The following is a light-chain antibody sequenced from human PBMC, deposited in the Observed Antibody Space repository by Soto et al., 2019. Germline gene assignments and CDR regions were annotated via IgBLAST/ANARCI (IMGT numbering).Light chain of an antibody. J-gene: IGKJ2*01. CDR3: QQYHNWPPQYT. CDR1: QTVSSN. V-gene: IGKV3-15*01. CDR2: GAS. Sequence: EIVMTQSPATLSVSPGERATVSCRASQTVSSNLAWYQQKPGQAPRLLIHGASTRATGVPARFSGSGSGTEFTLTISSLQSEDFAVYYGQQYHNWPPQYTFGQGTKLQMK.